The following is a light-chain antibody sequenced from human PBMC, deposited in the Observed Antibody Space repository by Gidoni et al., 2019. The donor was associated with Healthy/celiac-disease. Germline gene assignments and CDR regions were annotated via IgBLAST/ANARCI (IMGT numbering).Light chain of an antibody. CDR1: QSVSSY. V-gene: IGKV3-11*01. CDR3: QQRSNWPLT. Sequence: EFVLTQSPATLSLSPGERATLSCRASQSVSSYLAWYQQKPGQAPRLRIYDASNRATGIPARFSGSGSGTDFTLTISSLEPEDFAVYYCQQRSNWPLTFGGGTKVEIK. J-gene: IGKJ4*01. CDR2: DAS.